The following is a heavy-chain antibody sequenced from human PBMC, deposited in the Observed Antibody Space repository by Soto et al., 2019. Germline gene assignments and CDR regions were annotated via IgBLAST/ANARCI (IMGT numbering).Heavy chain of an antibody. V-gene: IGHV4-30-2*01. J-gene: IGHJ4*01. Sequence: SSETLSLTCAASGGSMSSGGYSWSWIRQPPGKGLEWIGYFHQTGITYYNPSLKSRVTISLDRSNNQFSLNLSSVTAADTAVYFCARDRKQSNYYDYWGHGTLVTVAS. CDR3: ARDRKQSNYYDY. CDR2: FHQTGIT. CDR1: GGSMSSGGYS.